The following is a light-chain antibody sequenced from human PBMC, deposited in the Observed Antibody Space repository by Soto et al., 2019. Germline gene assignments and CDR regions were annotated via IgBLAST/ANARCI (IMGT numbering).Light chain of an antibody. CDR1: QSLLHSNGYNY. J-gene: IGKJ2*01. CDR3: QQYGRRQYT. V-gene: IGKV2-28*01. CDR2: LGS. Sequence: DIVMTQSPLSLPVTPGEPASISCRSSQSLLHSNGYNYLDWYLQKPGQSPQLLIYLGSNRASGVLDRFSGSGSGTDFTLKISRLEPEEFVVYYCQQYGRRQYTFGQGTKLEI.